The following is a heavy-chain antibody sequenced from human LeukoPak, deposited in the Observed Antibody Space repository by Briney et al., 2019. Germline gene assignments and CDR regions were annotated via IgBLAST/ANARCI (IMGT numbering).Heavy chain of an antibody. Sequence: GGSLRLSCAASGFTFNNHAMTWVRQAPGKGLEWVSVITGSGDGRYYADSVKGRFTISRDNSKNTLHLQMNSLRAEDTALYYCAKDILSYYYGSSGYYFDSWGQGTLVTVSS. D-gene: IGHD3-10*01. CDR1: GFTFNNHA. J-gene: IGHJ4*02. V-gene: IGHV3-23*01. CDR3: AKDILSYYYGSSGYYFDS. CDR2: ITGSGDGR.